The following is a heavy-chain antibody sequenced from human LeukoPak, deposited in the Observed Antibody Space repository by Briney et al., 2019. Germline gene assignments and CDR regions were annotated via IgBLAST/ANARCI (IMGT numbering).Heavy chain of an antibody. CDR3: ARDPAMTYYFDN. CDR1: EFTFSSYG. CDR2: IWYDGSNK. J-gene: IGHJ4*02. Sequence: GRSLRLSCAASEFTFSSYGMHWVRQAPGKGLEWVAVIWYDGSNKYYADSVKGRFTISRDNSKNTLYLQMNSLRADDTAVYYCARDPAMTYYFDNWAREPWSPSPQ. V-gene: IGHV3-33*01.